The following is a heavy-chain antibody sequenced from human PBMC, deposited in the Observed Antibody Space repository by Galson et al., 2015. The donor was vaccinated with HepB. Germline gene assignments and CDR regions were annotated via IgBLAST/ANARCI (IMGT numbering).Heavy chain of an antibody. Sequence: SLRLSCAASGFTFDDYAIHWVRQGPGTGLEWASGISWNSGTIGYADSVKGRFTVSRDNAKNSLYLQMNSLRPEDTAVYYCAKAVGPKAYLGYYFDYWGQGTLVTVS. V-gene: IGHV3-9*01. J-gene: IGHJ4*02. CDR2: ISWNSGTI. CDR1: GFTFDDYA. D-gene: IGHD1-26*01. CDR3: AKAVGPKAYLGYYFDY.